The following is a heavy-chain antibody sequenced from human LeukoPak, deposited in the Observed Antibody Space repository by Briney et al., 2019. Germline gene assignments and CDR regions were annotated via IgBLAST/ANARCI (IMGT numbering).Heavy chain of an antibody. CDR1: GFTFSSYS. D-gene: IGHD3-22*01. CDR2: ISSSSSYI. CDR3: AKDIYYYDSSGPFDY. V-gene: IGHV3-21*04. Sequence: GGSLRLSCAASGFTFSSYSMNWVRQAPGKGLEWVSSISSSSSYIYYADSVKGRFTISRDNSKNTLYLQMSSLRAEDTAVYYCAKDIYYYDSSGPFDYWGQGTLVTVSS. J-gene: IGHJ4*02.